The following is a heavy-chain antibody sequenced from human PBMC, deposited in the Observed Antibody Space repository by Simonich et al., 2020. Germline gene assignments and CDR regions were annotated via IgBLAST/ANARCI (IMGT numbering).Heavy chain of an antibody. CDR3: ARVPPTSGSYYYYYYYMDV. V-gene: IGHV1-2*02. CDR2: INPNSGGT. Sequence: QVQLVQSGAEVKKPGASVKVSCKASGYTFTGYYMHWVRQAPGQGLEWMGWINPNSGGTNYAQKFQGRVTMTRDKSIRTAYMELSRRRSEDTAVYYCARVPPTSGSYYYYYYYMDVWGKGTTVTVSS. CDR1: GYTFTGYY. D-gene: IGHD1-26*01. J-gene: IGHJ6*03.